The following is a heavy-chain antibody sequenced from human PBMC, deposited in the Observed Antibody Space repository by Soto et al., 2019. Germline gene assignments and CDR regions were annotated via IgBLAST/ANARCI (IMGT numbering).Heavy chain of an antibody. J-gene: IGHJ5*02. D-gene: IGHD6-19*01. Sequence: GASVKVSCKASGYSLTGYYMHWVRRAPGQGLEWMGITNPRDGTTNYAQKFQGRVTMTSDTSTSTVYMEMSSLRSDDTAMYYCARGGSGWTYNWFDPWGQGTLVTVSS. CDR3: ARGGSGWTYNWFDP. CDR1: GYSLTGYY. CDR2: TNPRDGTT. V-gene: IGHV1-46*01.